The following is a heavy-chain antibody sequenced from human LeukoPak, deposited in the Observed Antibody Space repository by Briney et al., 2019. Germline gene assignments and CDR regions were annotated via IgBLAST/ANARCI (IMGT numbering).Heavy chain of an antibody. D-gene: IGHD4-17*01. Sequence: SETLSLTCAVSGDSFSSHYWTWIRQPPGKGLEWIGYISYIGSTNYNPSLKSRVTISIDTSKNQFSLRLSSVTAADTAVYYCARHLVTVTKGFDIWGQGTMVTVSS. CDR1: GDSFSSHY. CDR2: ISYIGST. J-gene: IGHJ3*02. CDR3: ARHLVTVTKGFDI. V-gene: IGHV4-59*11.